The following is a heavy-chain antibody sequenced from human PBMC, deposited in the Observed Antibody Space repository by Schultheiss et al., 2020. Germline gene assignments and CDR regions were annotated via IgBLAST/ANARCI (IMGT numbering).Heavy chain of an antibody. CDR1: GGSISCFH. CDR3: ASHSSWYGIRFDP. Sequence: SETLSLTCTVSGGSISCFHWSRIRQPPGKRLDCIGYIYYSGRTKYNASLKSRVTMSVDTSTNQFSLKLSSVTAADTAVYYCASHSSWYGIRFDPWGQGTLVTVSS. D-gene: IGHD6-13*01. J-gene: IGHJ5*02. CDR2: IYYSGRT. V-gene: IGHV4-59*08.